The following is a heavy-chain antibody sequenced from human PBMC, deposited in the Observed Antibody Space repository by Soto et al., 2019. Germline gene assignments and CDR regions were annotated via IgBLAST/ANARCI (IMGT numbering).Heavy chain of an antibody. J-gene: IGHJ5*01. CDR1: GFTFGDYT. D-gene: IGHD1-26*01. CDR2: VHWDGRDT. CDR3: TKEGGTIYCDS. Sequence: EVQLVESGGVVAQPGGSLRLSCVASGFTFGDYTMPWVRQVPGKGLEWIALVHWDGRDTFYADSVKGRFIISRDNNRNSLSLQMKSLKPEDTGLYFCTKEGGTIYCDSWGQGTLVTVSS. V-gene: IGHV3-43*01.